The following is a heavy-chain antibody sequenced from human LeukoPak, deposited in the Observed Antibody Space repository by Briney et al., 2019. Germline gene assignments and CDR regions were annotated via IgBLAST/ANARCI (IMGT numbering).Heavy chain of an antibody. D-gene: IGHD6-13*01. CDR3: ARVPGKEAAAGNAFDI. Sequence: GGSLRLSCAASGFTFTNYAMSWVRQAPGKGLEWVAVISYDGSNKYYADSVKGRFTISRDNSKNTLYLQMNSLRAEDTAVYYCARVPGKEAAAGNAFDIWGQGTMVTVSS. J-gene: IGHJ3*02. CDR2: ISYDGSNK. CDR1: GFTFTNYA. V-gene: IGHV3-30-3*01.